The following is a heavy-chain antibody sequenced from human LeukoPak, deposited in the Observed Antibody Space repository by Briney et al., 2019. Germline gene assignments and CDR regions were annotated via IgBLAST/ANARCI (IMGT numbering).Heavy chain of an antibody. J-gene: IGHJ4*02. Sequence: GSLRLSCAASGFTFSSYCMNWVRQAPGKGLEWVSSISSSSSYIYYADSVKGRFTISRDNSKNTLYLQMNSLRAEDTAVYYCARDLNYDFWSGYPPSSFSGYWGQGTLVTVSS. CDR1: GFTFSSYC. D-gene: IGHD3-3*01. CDR2: ISSSSSYI. CDR3: ARDLNYDFWSGYPPSSFSGY. V-gene: IGHV3-21*01.